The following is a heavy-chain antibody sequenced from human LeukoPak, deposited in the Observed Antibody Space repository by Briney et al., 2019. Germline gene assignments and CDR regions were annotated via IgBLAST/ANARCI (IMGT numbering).Heavy chain of an antibody. CDR3: ARGTMNLDS. V-gene: IGHV1-2*02. J-gene: IGHJ4*02. CDR1: GYSFTGYY. D-gene: IGHD3-22*01. Sequence: ASVKVSCKASGYSFTGYYMHWVRQAPGQGLEWMGWINPYSGDTDYAQKFQDRVTMTRDTSISTPYMELSRLRSDDTAMYYCARGTMNLDSWGQGTLVTVSS. CDR2: INPYSGDT.